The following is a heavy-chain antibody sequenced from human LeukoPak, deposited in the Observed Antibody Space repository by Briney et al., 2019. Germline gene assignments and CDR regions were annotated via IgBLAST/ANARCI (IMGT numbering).Heavy chain of an antibody. CDR1: GLTFSSHR. J-gene: IGHJ3*02. CDR3: VAGGFQYTFDI. D-gene: IGHD5-12*01. CDR2: IKSDGIST. V-gene: IGHV3-74*01. Sequence: PGGSLRLSCAASGLTFSSHRMHWVRQAPGKGLVWVSHIKSDGISTSYADSVKGRFTISRDNAKNALYLQMNSLRAEDTAVYYCVAGGFQYTFDIWGQGTRVTVSS.